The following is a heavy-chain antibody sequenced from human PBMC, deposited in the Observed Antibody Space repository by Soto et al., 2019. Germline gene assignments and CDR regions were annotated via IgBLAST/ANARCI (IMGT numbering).Heavy chain of an antibody. J-gene: IGHJ6*02. CDR2: IWYDGSNK. D-gene: IGHD2-15*01. V-gene: IGHV3-33*01. CDR3: AREDIVVYGRDV. Sequence: GGSLRLSCAASGFTFSSYGMHWVRQAPGKGLEWVAVIWYDGSNKYYADSVKGRFTISRDNSKNTLYLQMNSLRAEDTAVYYCAREDIVVYGRDVWGQGTTVTVSS. CDR1: GFTFSSYG.